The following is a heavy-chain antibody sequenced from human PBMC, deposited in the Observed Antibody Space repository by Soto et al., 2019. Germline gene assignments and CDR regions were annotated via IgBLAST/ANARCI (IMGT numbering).Heavy chain of an antibody. CDR2: INAGNGNT. J-gene: IGHJ5*02. CDR1: GYTFTSYA. CDR3: ARDRDSGYDYIWFDP. V-gene: IGHV1-3*01. Sequence: QVPLVQSGAEVKKPGASVKVSCKASGYTFTSYAMHWVRQAPGQRLEWMGWINAGNGNTKYSQKFQGRVTITRDTSASTAYMELSSLRSEDTAVYYCARDRDSGYDYIWFDPWGQGTLVTVSS. D-gene: IGHD5-12*01.